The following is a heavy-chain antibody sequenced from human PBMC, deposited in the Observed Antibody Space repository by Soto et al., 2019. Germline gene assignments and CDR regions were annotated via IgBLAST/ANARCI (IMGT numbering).Heavy chain of an antibody. CDR1: GFTVSSNY. D-gene: IGHD2-15*01. CDR2: IYSGGST. Sequence: EVQLVESGGGLVQPGGSLRLSCAASGFTVSSNYMSWVRQAPGKGLEWVSVIYSGGSTYFAGSVKDRFSISRDNSKNKLQLQLDSLRDEDTGVYYCAREGRPWGQGTLVTV. V-gene: IGHV3-66*01. CDR3: AREGRP. J-gene: IGHJ5*02.